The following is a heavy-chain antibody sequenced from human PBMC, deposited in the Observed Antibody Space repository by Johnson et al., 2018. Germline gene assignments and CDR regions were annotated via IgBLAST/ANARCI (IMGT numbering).Heavy chain of an antibody. CDR2: ISYDGNKK. D-gene: IGHD3-22*01. CDR3: NANFTMRVVVDGAETGAEYFQH. J-gene: IGHJ1*01. CDR1: GFTFSSYA. Sequence: QVQLVQSGGGVVQPGRSLRLSCAASGFTFSSYAMHWVRQAPGKGLAWVAVISYDGNKKYYVDSVKGRFTISRDNSKNTLYLQMKSLKTEDTAVDYCNANFTMRVVVDGAETGAEYFQHGGHGTLITVSS. V-gene: IGHV3-30*04.